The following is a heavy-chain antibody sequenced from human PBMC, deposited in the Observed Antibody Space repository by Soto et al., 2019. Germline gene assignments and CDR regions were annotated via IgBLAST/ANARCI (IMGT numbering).Heavy chain of an antibody. V-gene: IGHV1-46*01. D-gene: IGHD3-22*01. CDR1: GYTFTSYY. Sequence: ASVKVSCKASGYTFTSYYMHRLRQAPGQGLEWMGIINPSGGSTSYAQKFKGRVPMTRDTSTSTVYMELSSLRSEDTAVYYCARGSSNFYYYDSSGNYDYWGQGTLVTVSS. CDR3: ARGSSNFYYYDSSGNYDY. J-gene: IGHJ4*02. CDR2: INPSGGST.